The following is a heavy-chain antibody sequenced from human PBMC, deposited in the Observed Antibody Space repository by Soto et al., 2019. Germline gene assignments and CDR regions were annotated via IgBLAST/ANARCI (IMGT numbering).Heavy chain of an antibody. Sequence: PGGSLRLSCAASGFTFSSYGMHWFRQAPGKGLEWVAVISYDGSNKYYADSVKGRFTISRDNSKNTLYLQMNSLRAEDTAVYYCAKVPEQLGYYGMDVWGQGTTVTVSS. J-gene: IGHJ6*02. CDR2: ISYDGSNK. D-gene: IGHD6-6*01. V-gene: IGHV3-30*18. CDR1: GFTFSSYG. CDR3: AKVPEQLGYYGMDV.